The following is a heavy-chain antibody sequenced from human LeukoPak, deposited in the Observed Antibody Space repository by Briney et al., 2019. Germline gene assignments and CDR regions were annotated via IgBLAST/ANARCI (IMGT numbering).Heavy chain of an antibody. J-gene: IGHJ4*02. V-gene: IGHV3-48*03. CDR1: GFTFNSYE. D-gene: IGHD5-24*01. CDR2: HYSSGNNI. Sequence: QPGGPLPLSSAASGFTFNSYEMHWVRQVPGKRLHRVASHYSSGNNIYSAASVKGRFTISRDNAKNLLYLQMNSLRAEDTAVYYCAREGNDGYNLGFDYWGQGILVTVSS. CDR3: AREGNDGYNLGFDY.